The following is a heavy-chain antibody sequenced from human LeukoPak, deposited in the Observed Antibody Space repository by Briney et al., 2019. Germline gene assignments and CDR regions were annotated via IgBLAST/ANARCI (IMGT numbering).Heavy chain of an antibody. CDR3: ARGRPHGNDY. V-gene: IGHV3-74*01. D-gene: IGHD4-23*01. J-gene: IGHJ4*02. CDR1: GFTFSSYW. CDR2: IASDGSST. Sequence: GGSLRLSCAASGFTFSSYWMNWVRHAPGKGLVWVSRIASDGSSTTYADSVKGRFSISRDNAKNTLYLQMNSLRVEDTAVYYCARGRPHGNDYWGQGTLVTVSS.